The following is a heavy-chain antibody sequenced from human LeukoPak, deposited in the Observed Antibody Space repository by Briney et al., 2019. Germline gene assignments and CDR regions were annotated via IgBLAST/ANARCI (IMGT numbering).Heavy chain of an antibody. CDR2: INPSGGST. CDR1: GYTFTSYY. J-gene: IGHJ5*02. D-gene: IGHD2-15*01. V-gene: IGHV1-46*01. CDR3: ARAPCSGGSCGTNWFDP. Sequence: ASVTVSCKASGYTFTSYYMHWVRQAPGQGLEWMGIINPSGGSTSYAQKFQGRVTMTRDMSTSTVYMELSSLRSEDTAVYYCARAPCSGGSCGTNWFDPWGQGTLVTVSS.